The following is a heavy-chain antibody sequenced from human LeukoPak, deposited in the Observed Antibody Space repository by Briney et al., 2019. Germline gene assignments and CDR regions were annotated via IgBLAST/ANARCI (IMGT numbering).Heavy chain of an antibody. D-gene: IGHD3-16*01. CDR2: VYYSGST. CDR3: ARHVLLLGIGAFDI. CDR1: GGSISSYY. J-gene: IGHJ3*02. V-gene: IGHV4-59*08. Sequence: SETLSLTCTVSGGSISSYYWSWIRQPPGKGLEWIGYVYYSGSTNYNPSLKSRVTFSVDTSKNQFSLKLSSVTAADTSVYYCARHVLLLGIGAFDIWGQGTMVTVSS.